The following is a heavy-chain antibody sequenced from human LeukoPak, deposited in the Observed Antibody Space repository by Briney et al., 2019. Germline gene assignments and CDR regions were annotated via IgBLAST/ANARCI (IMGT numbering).Heavy chain of an antibody. D-gene: IGHD6-19*01. Sequence: PGRSLRLSCAASGFTFSSHAMHWVRQAPGKGLEWVAVISYDGSNKYYADSVKGRFTISRDNSKNTLYLQMNSLRAEDTAVYYCARSIAVAGTPFDYWGQGTLVTVSS. J-gene: IGHJ4*02. CDR1: GFTFSSHA. CDR3: ARSIAVAGTPFDY. V-gene: IGHV3-30-3*01. CDR2: ISYDGSNK.